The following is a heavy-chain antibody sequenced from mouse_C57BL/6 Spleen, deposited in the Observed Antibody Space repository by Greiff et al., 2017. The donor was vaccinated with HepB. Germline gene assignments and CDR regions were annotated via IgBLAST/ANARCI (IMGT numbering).Heavy chain of an antibody. D-gene: IGHD4-1*01. V-gene: IGHV5-4*03. CDR1: GFTFSSYA. Sequence: EVKLVESGGGLVKPGGSLKLSCAASGFTFSSYAMSWVRQTPEKRLEWVATISDGGSYTYYPDNVKGRFTISRDNAKNNLYLQMSHLKSEDTAMYYCARALTGTGWYFDVWGTGTTVTVSS. CDR2: ISDGGSYT. CDR3: ARALTGTGWYFDV. J-gene: IGHJ1*03.